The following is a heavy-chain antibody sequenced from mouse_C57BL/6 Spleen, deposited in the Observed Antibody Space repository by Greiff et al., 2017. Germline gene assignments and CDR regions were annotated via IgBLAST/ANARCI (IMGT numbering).Heavy chain of an antibody. Sequence: VKVEESGPGLVAPSQSLSITCTVSGFSLTSYAISWVRQPPGKGLEWLEVIWTGGGTNYNSALKSRLSISQNNSKSQVFLKTNSLQTDDTAGYYAARKGLYDGCYDYWGQGTTLTVSS. V-gene: IGHV2-9-1*01. D-gene: IGHD2-3*01. J-gene: IGHJ2*01. CDR1: GFSLTSYA. CDR2: IWTGGGT. CDR3: ARKGLYDGCYDY.